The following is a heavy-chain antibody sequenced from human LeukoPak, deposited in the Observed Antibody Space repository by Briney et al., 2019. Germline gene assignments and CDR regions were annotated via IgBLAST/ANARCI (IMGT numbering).Heavy chain of an antibody. D-gene: IGHD3-22*01. V-gene: IGHV4-4*07. CDR3: ARGRHDSSGFTYDAFDI. CDR2: IYTSGIT. Sequence: SETLSLTCTVSGGSISAYYWSWIRQPAGKGLEWIGRIYTSGITNYNPSLKSRVTMSVDTSKNQFSLKLSSVTAADTAVYYCARGRHDSSGFTYDAFDIWGQGTMVTVSS. J-gene: IGHJ3*02. CDR1: GGSISAYY.